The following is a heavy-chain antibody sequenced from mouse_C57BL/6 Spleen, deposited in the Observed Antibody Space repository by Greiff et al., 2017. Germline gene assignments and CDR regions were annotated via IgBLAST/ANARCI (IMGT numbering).Heavy chain of an antibody. CDR3: ARRGLACYWYFDV. CDR1: GYTFTDYN. CDR2: INPNNGGT. J-gene: IGHJ1*03. Sequence: EVQLQQSGPELVKPGASVKIPCKASGYTFTDYNMDWVKQSHGKSLEWIGDINPNNGGTIYNQKFKGKATLTVDKSSSTAYMELRSLTSEDTAVYYCARRGLACYWYFDVWGTGTTVTVSS. D-gene: IGHD1-1*01. V-gene: IGHV1-18*01.